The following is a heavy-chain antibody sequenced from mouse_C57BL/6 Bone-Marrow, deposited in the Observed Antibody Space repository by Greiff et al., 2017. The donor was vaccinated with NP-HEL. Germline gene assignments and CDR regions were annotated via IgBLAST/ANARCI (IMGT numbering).Heavy chain of an antibody. CDR1: GFTFNTYA. J-gene: IGHJ1*03. V-gene: IGHV10-3*01. CDR3: VRDRRWYFDV. Sequence: EVQLQESGGGLVQPKGSLKLSCAASGFTFNTYAMHWVRQAPGKGLEWVACIRSKSSNYATYYADSVKDRFTISRDDSQSMLYLQMNNLKTEDTAMYYCVRDRRWYFDVWGTGTTVTVSS. CDR2: IRSKSSNYAT.